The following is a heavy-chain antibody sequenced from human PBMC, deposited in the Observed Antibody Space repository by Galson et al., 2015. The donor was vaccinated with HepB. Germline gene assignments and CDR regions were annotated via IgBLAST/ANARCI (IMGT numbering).Heavy chain of an antibody. V-gene: IGHV1-46*01. J-gene: IGHJ4*02. CDR1: GSTFTSYY. D-gene: IGHD3-22*01. Sequence: SVKVSCKASGSTFTSYYMHWVRQAPGQGLEWMGIINPSGGSTSYAQKFQGRVTMTRDTSTSTVYMELSSLRSEDTAVYYCARDPRSYYDSSGWGGDYWGQGTLVTVSS. CDR2: INPSGGST. CDR3: ARDPRSYYDSSGWGGDY.